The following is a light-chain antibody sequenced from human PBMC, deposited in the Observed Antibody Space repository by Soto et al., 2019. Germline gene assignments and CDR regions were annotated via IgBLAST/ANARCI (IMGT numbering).Light chain of an antibody. CDR1: KLGDKY. V-gene: IGLV3-1*01. J-gene: IGLJ2*01. CDR2: QDR. CDR3: QAWDSNTVI. Sequence: SSELTQPPSLSVSPGQTASITCSGDKLGDKYAFWYQQKPGQSPLLVIYQDRKRPSGIPERFSGSNSGNTATLTISGTQAMDEADYYCQAWDSNTVIFGGGTKLTVL.